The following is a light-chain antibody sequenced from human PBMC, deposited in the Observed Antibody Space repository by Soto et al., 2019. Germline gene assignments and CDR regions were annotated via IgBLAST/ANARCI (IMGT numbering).Light chain of an antibody. V-gene: IGKV3-20*01. J-gene: IGKJ5*01. CDR2: GAS. Sequence: IVMTQSPATLSVSPGERDTVSCLASQSVSSSYLAWYQQKPGQAPRLIIYGASSRATGIPDRFSGSGSGTDFTLTISRLEPEDFAVYYCQQYGSSLSITFGQGTRLEIK. CDR3: QQYGSSLSIT. CDR1: QSVSSSY.